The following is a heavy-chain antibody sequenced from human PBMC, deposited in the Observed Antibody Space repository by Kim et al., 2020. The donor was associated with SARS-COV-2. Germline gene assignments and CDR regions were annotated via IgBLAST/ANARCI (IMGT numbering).Heavy chain of an antibody. CDR1: GDSVSSNSAA. Sequence: SQTLSLTCAISGDSVSSNSAAWHWLRQSPSRGLEWLGRTYYRSKWYNDYAVSVKSRITINPDTTKNQFSLQLNSVTPEDTAVYYCARGAARPFDYWGQGTLVTVSS. CDR3: ARGAARPFDY. V-gene: IGHV6-1*01. D-gene: IGHD6-6*01. CDR2: TYYRSKWYN. J-gene: IGHJ4*02.